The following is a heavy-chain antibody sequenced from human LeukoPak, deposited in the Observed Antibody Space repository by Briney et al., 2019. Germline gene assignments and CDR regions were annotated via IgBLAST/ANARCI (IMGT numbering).Heavy chain of an antibody. D-gene: IGHD3-22*01. CDR2: ISSSGST. CDR1: GGSISSASYY. V-gene: IGHV4-61*02. CDR3: ARGPYSYDSSGAFDI. J-gene: IGHJ3*02. Sequence: SQTLSLTCTVSGGSISSASYYWSWIRQPAGNGLEWIGRISSSGSTNYNPSLKSRVTISVDASKNQFSLKLSSVTATDTAVYFCARGPYSYDSSGAFDIWGQGTMVTVSS.